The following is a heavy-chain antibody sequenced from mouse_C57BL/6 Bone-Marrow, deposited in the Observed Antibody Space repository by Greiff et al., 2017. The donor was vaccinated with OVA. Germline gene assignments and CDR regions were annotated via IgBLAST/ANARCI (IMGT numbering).Heavy chain of an antibody. CDR2: IWSGGST. CDR1: GFSLTSYG. Sequence: VQLVESGPGLVQPSQSLSITCTVSGFSLTSYGVHWVRQSPGKGLEWLGVIWSGGSTDYNAAFISRLSISKDNSKSQVFFKMNSLQADDTAIYYCARNWDGYYPYWYFDVWGTGTTVTVSS. D-gene: IGHD2-3*01. J-gene: IGHJ1*03. CDR3: ARNWDGYYPYWYFDV. V-gene: IGHV2-2*01.